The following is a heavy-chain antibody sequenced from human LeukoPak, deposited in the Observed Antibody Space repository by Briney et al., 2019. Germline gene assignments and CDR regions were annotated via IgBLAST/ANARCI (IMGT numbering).Heavy chain of an antibody. CDR1: GFTFGDYA. Sequence: SGGSLRLSCTASGFTFGDYAMSWFRQAPGKGLKWVSAISGSGGSTYYADSVKGRITISRDNSKNTLYLQMNSLRAEDTAVYYCAKGVGYCSGGSCQQFDYWGQGTLVTVSS. J-gene: IGHJ4*02. D-gene: IGHD2-15*01. V-gene: IGHV3-23*01. CDR3: AKGVGYCSGGSCQQFDY. CDR2: ISGSGGST.